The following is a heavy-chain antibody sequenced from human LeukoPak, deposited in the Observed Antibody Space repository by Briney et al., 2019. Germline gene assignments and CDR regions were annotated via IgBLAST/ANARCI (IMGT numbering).Heavy chain of an antibody. CDR1: GFTFRSYA. CDR3: ARPYSSSSALDY. CDR2: ISYDGSNK. D-gene: IGHD6-6*01. Sequence: GGSLRLSCAASGFTFRSYAVHGLREAPGKGVVGVAVISYDGSNKYYADSVKGRFTISRDNSKNTLYLQMNSLRAEDTAVYYCARPYSSSSALDYWGQGTLVTVSS. J-gene: IGHJ4*02. V-gene: IGHV3-30*04.